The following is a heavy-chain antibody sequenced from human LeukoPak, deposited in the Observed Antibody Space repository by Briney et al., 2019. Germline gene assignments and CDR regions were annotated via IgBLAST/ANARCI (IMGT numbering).Heavy chain of an antibody. CDR1: GFSFSDYG. V-gene: IGHV3-30*03. CDR3: ARDWARGNSYYFDY. Sequence: PGTSLRLSCAASGFSFSDYGMHWVRLAPGKGLECAALVSHDGTKRDYGESVKGRFTISRDNSANSVYLQMDSLTIDDTAVYFCARDWARGNSYYFDYWGQGTLVTVSS. D-gene: IGHD4-23*01. CDR2: VSHDGTKR. J-gene: IGHJ4*02.